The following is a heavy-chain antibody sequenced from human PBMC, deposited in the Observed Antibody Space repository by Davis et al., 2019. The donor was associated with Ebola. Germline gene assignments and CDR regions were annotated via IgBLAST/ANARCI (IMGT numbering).Heavy chain of an antibody. J-gene: IGHJ6*04. Sequence: AASVKVSCKASGYTFAAYGISWVRQAPGRGLEWMGWISAYNGDTFYAQKVQGRVTMTRDTSISTAYMELSRLRSDDTAVYYCARDQLLSVYYYGMDVWGKGTTVTVSS. CDR1: GYTFAAYG. D-gene: IGHD3-10*01. CDR2: ISAYNGDT. V-gene: IGHV1-18*01. CDR3: ARDQLLSVYYYGMDV.